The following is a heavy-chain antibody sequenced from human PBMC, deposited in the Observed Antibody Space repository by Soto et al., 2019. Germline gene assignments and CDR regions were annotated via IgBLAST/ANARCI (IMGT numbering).Heavy chain of an antibody. Sequence: GGSLRLSCPAFGFTWVSWVRQAPGKGLEWVASINQDGSTRYYVDSVNGRFTISRDNAKKSMSLQMNSLRAEDTAVYYCARSYNWGQGTLVTVSS. CDR3: ARSYN. CDR1: GFTW. CDR2: INQDGSTR. V-gene: IGHV3-7*01. J-gene: IGHJ4*02. D-gene: IGHD5-18*01.